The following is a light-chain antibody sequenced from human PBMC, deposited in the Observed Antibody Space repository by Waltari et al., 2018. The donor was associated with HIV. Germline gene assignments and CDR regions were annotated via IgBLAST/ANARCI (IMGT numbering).Light chain of an antibody. CDR2: KDS. J-gene: IGLJ2*01. Sequence: SYELTQPPSVSVSPGQTARITCSGDALPKQHAYWYQQKAGQAPVLVISKDSERLAGCPERFSGSSSGTTVTLTIRGVQAEDEADYNCQSADSSGTDLIFGGGTKLTVL. CDR3: QSADSSGTDLI. V-gene: IGLV3-25*03. CDR1: ALPKQH.